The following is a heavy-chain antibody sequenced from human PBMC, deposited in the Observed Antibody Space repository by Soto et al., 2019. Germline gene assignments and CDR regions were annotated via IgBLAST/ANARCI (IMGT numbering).Heavy chain of an antibody. V-gene: IGHV3-48*01. CDR1: GFTFSSYS. Sequence: EVQLVESGGGLVQPGGSLRLSFAASGFTFSSYSMNWVRQAPGKGLEWVSYISSSSSTIYYADSVKGRFTISRDNAKNSLYLQMNSLRAEDTAVYYCARVRCSSTSCYGGAFDIWGQGTMVTVSS. D-gene: IGHD2-2*01. CDR3: ARVRCSSTSCYGGAFDI. J-gene: IGHJ3*02. CDR2: ISSSSSTI.